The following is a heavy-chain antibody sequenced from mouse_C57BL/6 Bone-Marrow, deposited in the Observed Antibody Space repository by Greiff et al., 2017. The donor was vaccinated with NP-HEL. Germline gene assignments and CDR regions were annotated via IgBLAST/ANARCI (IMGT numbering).Heavy chain of an antibody. D-gene: IGHD1-1*01. V-gene: IGHV1-63*01. Sequence: LVESGAELVRPGTSVKMSCKASGYTFTNYWIGWAKQRPGHGLEWIGDIYPGGGYTNYNEKFKGKATLTADKSSSTAYMQFSSLTSEDSAIYYCARAADDGPYYFDYWGQGTTLTVSS. CDR1: GYTFTNYW. CDR3: ARAADDGPYYFDY. CDR2: IYPGGGYT. J-gene: IGHJ2*01.